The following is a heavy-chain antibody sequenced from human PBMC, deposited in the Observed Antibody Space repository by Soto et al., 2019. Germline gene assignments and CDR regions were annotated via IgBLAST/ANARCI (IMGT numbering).Heavy chain of an antibody. CDR3: ARDINWNYGMDV. CDR2: IYSGGST. V-gene: IGHV3-53*02. J-gene: IGHJ6*02. D-gene: IGHD1-1*01. Sequence: EVQLVETGGGLIQPGGSLRLSCAASGFTVSSNYMSWVRQAPGKGLEWVSVIYSGGSTYYADSVKGRFTISRDNSKNTLYLQMNSLRAEDTAVYYCARDINWNYGMDVWVQGTTVTVSS. CDR1: GFTVSSNY.